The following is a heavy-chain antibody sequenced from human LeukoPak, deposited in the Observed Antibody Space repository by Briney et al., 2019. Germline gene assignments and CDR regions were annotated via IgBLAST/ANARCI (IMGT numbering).Heavy chain of an antibody. CDR1: GYSISRGYY. D-gene: IGHD3-10*01. CDR2: VHHTGST. Sequence: PSETLSLTCNVSGYSISRGYYWGWIRQPPGKGLEWIGSVHHTGSTYYNPSLRSRVSISVDKSTNHISLEVTSVTAADTAVYYCARDWGFGDSEDWFDPWGRGTLVTVSS. J-gene: IGHJ5*02. CDR3: ARDWGFGDSEDWFDP. V-gene: IGHV4-38-2*02.